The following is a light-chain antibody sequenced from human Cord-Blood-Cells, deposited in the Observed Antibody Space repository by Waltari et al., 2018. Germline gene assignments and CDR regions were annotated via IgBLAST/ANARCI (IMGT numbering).Light chain of an antibody. J-gene: IGKJ4*01. CDR1: QSVSSN. V-gene: IGKV3-15*01. Sequence: DIVMTQSPATLSVSPGERATPPCRASQSVSSNLAWYQQKPGQAPRLLIYGASTRATGIPARFSGSGSGTEFTLTISSLQSEDFAVYYCQQYNNWPPLTFGGGTKVEIK. CDR3: QQYNNWPPLT. CDR2: GAS.